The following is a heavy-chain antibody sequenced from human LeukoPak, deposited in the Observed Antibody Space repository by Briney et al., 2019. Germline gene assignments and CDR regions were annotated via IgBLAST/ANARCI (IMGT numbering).Heavy chain of an antibody. CDR2: ISAYNGNT. Sequence: ASVKVSCKASGYTFTSYGISWVRPAPGQGLEWMGWISAYNGNTNYAQKLQGRVTMTTDTSTSTAYMELRSLRSDDTAVYYCARATHCTNGVCYEWFDPWGQGTLVTVSS. CDR1: GYTFTSYG. D-gene: IGHD2-8*01. J-gene: IGHJ5*02. V-gene: IGHV1-18*01. CDR3: ARATHCTNGVCYEWFDP.